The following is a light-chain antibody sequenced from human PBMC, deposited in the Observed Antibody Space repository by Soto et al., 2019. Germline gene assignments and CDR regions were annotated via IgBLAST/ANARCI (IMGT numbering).Light chain of an antibody. CDR2: AAS. J-gene: IGKJ1*01. Sequence: DIQLTQSPASLSASVGDRVTITCRASQGLSNYLVWYQQKQGEVPNLLIYAASTLQTGVPSRFSGSGSGTDFTLSISSLQPEDVAAYYCQTYGVAPWTFGQGTKVEIK. CDR1: QGLSNY. V-gene: IGKV1-27*01. CDR3: QTYGVAPWT.